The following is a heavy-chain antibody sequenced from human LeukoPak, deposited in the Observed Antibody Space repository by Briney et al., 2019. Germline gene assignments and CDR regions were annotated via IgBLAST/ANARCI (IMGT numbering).Heavy chain of an antibody. J-gene: IGHJ3*02. Sequence: SETLSLTCAVYGGSFSGYYWSWIRQPPGKGLEWIGEINHSGSTNYNPSLKSRVTISVDTSKNRFSLKLSSVTAADTAVYYCARLSGAVVVPAADDAFDIWGQGTMVTVSS. CDR3: ARLSGAVVVPAADDAFDI. V-gene: IGHV4-34*01. CDR2: INHSGST. CDR1: GGSFSGYY. D-gene: IGHD2-2*01.